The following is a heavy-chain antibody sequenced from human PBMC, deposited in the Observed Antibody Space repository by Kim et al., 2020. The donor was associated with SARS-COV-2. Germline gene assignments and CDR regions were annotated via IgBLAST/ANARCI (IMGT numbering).Heavy chain of an antibody. Sequence: SETLSLTCTVSGGSISSYYWSWIRQPPGKGLEWIGYIYYSGSTTYNPSLNSRVTISVDTSKNQFSLKLSSVTAADTAVYYCARGGYGYIWWSYRPDYYYYMEVWGKGTTVTVSS. CDR2: IYYSGST. CDR1: GGSISSYY. J-gene: IGHJ6*03. D-gene: IGHD3-16*02. CDR3: ARGGYGYIWWSYRPDYYYYMEV. V-gene: IGHV4-59*01.